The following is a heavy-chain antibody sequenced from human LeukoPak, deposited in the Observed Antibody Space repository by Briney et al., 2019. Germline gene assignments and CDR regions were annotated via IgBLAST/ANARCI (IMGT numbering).Heavy chain of an antibody. CDR2: IKQDGSEK. Sequence: PGGSLRLSCAASGFTFDDYGMSWVRQAPGKGLEWVANIKQDGSEKYNVDSVKGRFTISRDNAKNSLYLQMNSLTTEDTAVYYCARGSRPNYFDTMNIWGQGTMVTVSS. CDR1: GFTFDDYG. CDR3: ARGSRPNYFDTMNI. D-gene: IGHD3-22*01. V-gene: IGHV3-7*01. J-gene: IGHJ3*02.